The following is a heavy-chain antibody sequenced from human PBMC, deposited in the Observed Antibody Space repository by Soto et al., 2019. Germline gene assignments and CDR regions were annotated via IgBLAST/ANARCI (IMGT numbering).Heavy chain of an antibody. J-gene: IGHJ6*02. CDR2: TYYRSRWHN. V-gene: IGHV6-1*01. CDR3: ARDRVNWKYHYYYGMDV. D-gene: IGHD1-20*01. Sequence: PSQTLSLTCAISGGSVSRNLSTWNWIRQSPSRGLEWLGRTYYRSRWHNDYAVSVRSRISINPDTSKNQFSLQLKYVTPKDTAVYYCARDRVNWKYHYYYGMDVWGQGTTVTVSS. CDR1: GGSVSRNLST.